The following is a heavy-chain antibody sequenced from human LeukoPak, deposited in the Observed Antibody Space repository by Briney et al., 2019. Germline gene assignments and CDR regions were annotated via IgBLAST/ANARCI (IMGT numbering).Heavy chain of an antibody. CDR3: TTVSSSPATYQLLWEVGGDY. CDR2: IKSKTDGGTT. CDR1: GFTFSNAW. J-gene: IGHJ4*02. D-gene: IGHD2-2*01. Sequence: GGSLRLSCAASGFTFSNAWMSWVRQAPGKGLEWVGRIKSKTDGGTTDYAAPVKGRFTISRDDSKNTPYLQMNSLKTEDTAVYYCTTVSSSPATYQLLWEVGGDYWGQGTLVTVSS. V-gene: IGHV3-15*01.